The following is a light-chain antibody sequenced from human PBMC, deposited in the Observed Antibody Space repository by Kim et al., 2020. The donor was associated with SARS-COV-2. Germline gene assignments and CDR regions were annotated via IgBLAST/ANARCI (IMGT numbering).Light chain of an antibody. CDR1: SLRSYY. CDR2: GKN. Sequence: SSELTQDPAVSVALGQTVRITCQGDSLRSYYASWYQQKPGQAPVLVIYGKNNRPSGNPDRFSGSSSGNTASLTIPGAQAEDEADYYFNSRDSSVVFVGG. J-gene: IGLJ2*01. V-gene: IGLV3-19*01. CDR3: NSRDSSVV.